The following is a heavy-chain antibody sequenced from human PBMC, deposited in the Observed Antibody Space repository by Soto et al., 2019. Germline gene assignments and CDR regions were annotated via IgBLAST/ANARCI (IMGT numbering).Heavy chain of an antibody. Sequence: PGGSLRLSCAASGFTFSSYAMSWVRQAPGKGLEWVSAISGSGGSTYYADSVKGRFTISRDNSRNTLYLQMNSLRAEDTAVYYCAKAPVAGTVFDYWGQGTLVTVSS. J-gene: IGHJ4*02. CDR3: AKAPVAGTVFDY. D-gene: IGHD6-19*01. V-gene: IGHV3-23*01. CDR2: ISGSGGST. CDR1: GFTFSSYA.